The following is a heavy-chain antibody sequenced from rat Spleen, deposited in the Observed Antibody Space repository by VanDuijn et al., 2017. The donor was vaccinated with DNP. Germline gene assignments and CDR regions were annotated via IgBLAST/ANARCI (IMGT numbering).Heavy chain of an antibody. CDR1: GFTFGNYD. CDR3: ARRYYGGFAY. D-gene: IGHD1-6*01. CDR2: ISTSGGST. Sequence: EVQLVESGENLVRPGGSLKLSCVVSGFTFGNYDMAWVRQAPTKGLEWVASISTSGGSTYYRDSVKGRFTVYRDNAKSTLYLQMDSLRSEDTATYYWARRYYGGFAYWGQGTLVTVSS. V-gene: IGHV5S23*01. J-gene: IGHJ3*01.